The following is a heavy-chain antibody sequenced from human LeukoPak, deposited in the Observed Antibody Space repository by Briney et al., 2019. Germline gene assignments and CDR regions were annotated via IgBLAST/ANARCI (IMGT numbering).Heavy chain of an antibody. Sequence: GESLKISGKGSGSRFTSYWIGGGRQMPGKGLEVRGIIYPGDSDTRYSPSFQGQVTISAAKSTSTAYLQWSSLKASDTAMYYCARTRGGGYKSFDYWGQGTLVTVSS. CDR1: GSRFTSYW. D-gene: IGHD5-24*01. CDR3: ARTRGGGYKSFDY. V-gene: IGHV5-51*01. J-gene: IGHJ4*02. CDR2: IYPGDSDT.